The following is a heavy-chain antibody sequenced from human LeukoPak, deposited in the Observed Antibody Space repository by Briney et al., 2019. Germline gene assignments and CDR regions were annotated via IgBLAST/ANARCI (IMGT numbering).Heavy chain of an antibody. CDR2: INPSGGST. D-gene: IGHD6-13*01. Sequence: GASVKVSCKASGYTFTSYYMHWVRQAPGQGLEWMGMINPSGGSTSYAQKFQGRDSINRDTVKSTVYMEMRRLRYGDTAVYYCARYQGIAAAGTGDWGQGTLVTVSS. J-gene: IGHJ4*02. V-gene: IGHV1-46*03. CDR1: GYTFTSYY. CDR3: ARYQGIAAAGTGD.